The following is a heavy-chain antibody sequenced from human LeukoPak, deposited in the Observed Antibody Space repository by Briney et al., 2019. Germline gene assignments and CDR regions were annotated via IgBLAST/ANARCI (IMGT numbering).Heavy chain of an antibody. J-gene: IGHJ4*02. Sequence: ASVKVSCKASGYTFTSYAMHWVRQAPGQSLEWMGWINAGNGNTKYSQKFQGRVTITRDTSADTAYMELSSLRSEDTAVYYCARGYCSGGSCYSGYYFDYWGQGTLVTVSS. CDR3: ARGYCSGGSCYSGYYFDY. V-gene: IGHV1-3*01. CDR1: GYTFTSYA. D-gene: IGHD2-15*01. CDR2: INAGNGNT.